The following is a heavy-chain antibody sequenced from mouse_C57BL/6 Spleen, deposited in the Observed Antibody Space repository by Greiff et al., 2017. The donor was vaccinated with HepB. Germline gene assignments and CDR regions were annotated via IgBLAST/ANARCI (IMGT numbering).Heavy chain of an antibody. D-gene: IGHD2-12*01. CDR2: INPNNGGT. J-gene: IGHJ2*01. V-gene: IGHV1-26*01. Sequence: EVQLQQSGPELVKPGDSVKISCKASGYTFTDYYMNWVKQSHGKSLEWIGDINPNNGGTSYNQKFKGKATLTVDKSSSTAYMELRSLISEDSAVYYCSRSGGLLYDFYYFDYWGQGTTLTVSS. CDR1: GYTFTDYY. CDR3: SRSGGLLYDFYYFDY.